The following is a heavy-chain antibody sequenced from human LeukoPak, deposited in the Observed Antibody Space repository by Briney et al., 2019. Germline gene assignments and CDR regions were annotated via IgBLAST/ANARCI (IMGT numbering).Heavy chain of an antibody. V-gene: IGHV5-51*01. CDR1: GYSFTSYW. J-gene: IGHJ4*02. CDR2: INPGYSDI. Sequence: GESLKISCKGSGYSFTSYWIGWVRQMPGKGLEWMGIINPGYSDIRYSPSFQGQVTISADKSISTAYLQWSSLKASVTAIYYCARHDKGYSGYVTLDYWGQGTLVTVSS. D-gene: IGHD5-12*01. CDR3: ARHDKGYSGYVTLDY.